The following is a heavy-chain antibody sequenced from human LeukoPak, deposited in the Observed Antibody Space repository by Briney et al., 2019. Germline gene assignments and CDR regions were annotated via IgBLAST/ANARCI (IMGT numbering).Heavy chain of an antibody. CDR3: ARDPTHCGGDCYYFDY. CDR1: GFTFSSYW. CDR2: IKQDGSEK. V-gene: IGHV3-7*01. D-gene: IGHD2-21*02. J-gene: IGHJ4*02. Sequence: GGSLRLSCAASGFTFSSYWMSWVRQAPGKGLEWVANIKQDGSEKYYVDSVKGRFTISRDNAKNSLYLQMNSLRAEDTAVYYCARDPTHCGGDCYYFDYWGQGTLVTDSS.